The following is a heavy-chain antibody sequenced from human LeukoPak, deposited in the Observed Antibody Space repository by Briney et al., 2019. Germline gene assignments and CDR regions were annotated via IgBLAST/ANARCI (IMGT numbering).Heavy chain of an antibody. J-gene: IGHJ4*02. CDR3: ARGGTTYPDY. CDR2: INPNSGGT. V-gene: IGHV1-2*02. CDR1: GYTFTGCF. D-gene: IGHD2/OR15-2a*01. Sequence: ASVKVSCKASGYTFTGCFIHWVRQAPGQGLEWMGWINPNSGGTNYAQKFQGRVTMTRDTSISTAYMELSRLRSDDTALFYCARGGTTYPDYWGQGTLVTVSS.